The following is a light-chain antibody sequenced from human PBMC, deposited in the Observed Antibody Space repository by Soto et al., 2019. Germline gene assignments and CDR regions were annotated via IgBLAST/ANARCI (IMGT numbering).Light chain of an antibody. V-gene: IGKV1-9*01. CDR1: QGISRY. J-gene: IGKJ4*01. Sequence: DLPLTQSPSFLSASVGDRVTITCRASQGISRYLAWYQQKPGKAPNLLIYGASTLQSGVPSRFSGSGSGTEFTLTISSLQAADSATYYCQQLDSYPVTFGGGTTVEI. CDR3: QQLDSYPVT. CDR2: GAS.